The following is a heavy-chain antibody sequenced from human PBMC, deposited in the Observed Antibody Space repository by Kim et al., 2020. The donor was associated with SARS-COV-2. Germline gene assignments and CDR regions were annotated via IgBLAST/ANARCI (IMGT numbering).Heavy chain of an antibody. CDR2: IYYSGST. J-gene: IGHJ5*02. CDR1: GGSISSSSYY. V-gene: IGHV4-39*01. Sequence: SETLSLTCTVSGGSISSSSYYWGWIRQPPGKGLEWIGSIYYSGSTYYNPSLKSRVTISVDTSKNQFSLKLSPVTAADTAVYYCASHSSSVWFGELTWFDPWGQGTLVTVSS. CDR3: ASHSSSVWFGELTWFDP. D-gene: IGHD3-10*01.